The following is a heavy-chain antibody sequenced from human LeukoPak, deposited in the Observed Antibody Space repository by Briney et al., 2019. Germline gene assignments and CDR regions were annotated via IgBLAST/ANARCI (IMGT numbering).Heavy chain of an antibody. CDR3: ATLRRSSSWYVSY. CDR1: GGSISSYY. Sequence: SETLSLTCTVSGGSISSYYWSWIRQPPGKGLEWIGYIYYNGSTNYNPSLKSRVTISVDTSKNQFSLKLSSVTAADTAVYYCATLRRSSSWYVSYWGQGTLVTVSS. CDR2: IYYNGST. V-gene: IGHV4-59*01. D-gene: IGHD6-13*01. J-gene: IGHJ4*02.